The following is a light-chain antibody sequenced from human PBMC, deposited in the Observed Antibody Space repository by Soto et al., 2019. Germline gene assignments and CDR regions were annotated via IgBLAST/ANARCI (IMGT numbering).Light chain of an antibody. V-gene: IGLV2-14*01. CDR2: EVS. J-gene: IGLJ1*01. CDR3: NSYTNSGTHV. CDR1: SSDVGGYNY. Sequence: ALAQPASVSGSPGQSITISCTGTSSDVGGYNYVSWYQQHPGKAPKLLIYEVSDRPSGVSDRFSGSKSGNTASLTISGLQAEDESDYYCNSYTNSGTHVFGAGTKVNVL.